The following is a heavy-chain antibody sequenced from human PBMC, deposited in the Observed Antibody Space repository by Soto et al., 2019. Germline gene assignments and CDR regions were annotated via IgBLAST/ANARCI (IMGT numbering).Heavy chain of an antibody. J-gene: IGHJ5*02. CDR3: ARGNWFDP. V-gene: IGHV1-8*01. CDR1: GYTFITYD. CDR2: VNPDSGKT. Sequence: QVQLVQSGAEVKKPGASVKVSCKASGYTFITYDINWVRQATGQGLEWVGWVNPDSGKTDYARKFQGRVTMTSNTSISTVYMELSVLRSEDTAVYYCARGNWFDPWGQGTLVTVSS.